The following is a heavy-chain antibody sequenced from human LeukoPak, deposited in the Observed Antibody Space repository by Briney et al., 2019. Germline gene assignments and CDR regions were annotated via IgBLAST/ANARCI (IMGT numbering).Heavy chain of an antibody. CDR3: VRGVTMVRGVIRPAGRSGRRFDY. D-gene: IGHD3-10*01. V-gene: IGHV4-34*01. CDR2: INHSGST. CDR1: GGSFSGYY. Sequence: SETLSLTCAVYGGSFSGYYWSWIRQPPGKGLERIGEINHSGSTNYNPSLKSRVTISVDTSKNQFSLKLSSVTAADTAVYYCVRGVTMVRGVIRPAGRSGRRFDYWGQGTLVTVSS. J-gene: IGHJ4*02.